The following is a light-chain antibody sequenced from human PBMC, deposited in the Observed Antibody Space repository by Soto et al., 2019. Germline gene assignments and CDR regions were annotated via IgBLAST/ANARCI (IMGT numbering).Light chain of an antibody. J-gene: IGLJ1*01. CDR3: GTWDTSLSVGV. V-gene: IGLV1-51*01. CDR2: DIN. Sequence: QSVLTQPPSVSAAAGQKVSISCSGSSSNVGNNYVSWYQQVPGTAPKLLIYDINKRPSGIPDRFSGSESGTSATLDITGLQTGDEADYYCGTWDTSLSVGVFGTGTKLTVL. CDR1: SSNVGNNY.